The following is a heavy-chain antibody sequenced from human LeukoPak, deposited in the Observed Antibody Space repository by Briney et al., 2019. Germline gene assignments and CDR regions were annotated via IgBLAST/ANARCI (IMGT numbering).Heavy chain of an antibody. Sequence: GGSLRLSCAASGFTVSSYYMTWIRQAPVKGLEWVSIIYSGGTTYYADSVKGRFTISRDNSKNTLYLQVDSLRAEDTAVYYCARANSGSHSYFQHWGQGTLVTVSS. CDR1: GFTVSSYY. D-gene: IGHD1-26*01. J-gene: IGHJ1*01. CDR3: ARANSGSHSYFQH. CDR2: IYSGGTT. V-gene: IGHV3-53*01.